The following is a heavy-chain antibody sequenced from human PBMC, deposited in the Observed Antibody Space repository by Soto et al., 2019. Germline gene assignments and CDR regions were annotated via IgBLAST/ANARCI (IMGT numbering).Heavy chain of an antibody. D-gene: IGHD3-22*01. CDR3: VSPRPHYYDSSGYYL. V-gene: IGHV3-48*02. CDR2: ISSSSSTI. CDR1: GFTFSSYS. Sequence: PGVSLRLSCAASGFTFSSYSMNWVRQAPGKGLEWVSYISSSSSTIYYADSVKGRFTISRDNAKNSLYLQMNSLRDEDTAVYYCVSPRPHYYDSSGYYLWGQGTTVTVSS. J-gene: IGHJ6*02.